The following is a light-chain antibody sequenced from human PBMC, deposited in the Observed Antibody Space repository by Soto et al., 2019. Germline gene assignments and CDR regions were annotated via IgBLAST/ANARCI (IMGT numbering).Light chain of an antibody. CDR1: QSVSSY. J-gene: IGKJ4*01. CDR2: DAS. Sequence: EIVLTQSPATLSLSPGERATLSCRASQSVSSYLAWYQQKLGQAPRLLIYDASNRATGIPARFSGSGSGTDFTLTISSLEPEDFAVYYCQQRSNWPPHFGGGTKVEIK. CDR3: QQRSNWPPH. V-gene: IGKV3-11*01.